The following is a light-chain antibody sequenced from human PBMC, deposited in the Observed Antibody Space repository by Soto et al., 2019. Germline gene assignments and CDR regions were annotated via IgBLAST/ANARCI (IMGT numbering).Light chain of an antibody. V-gene: IGLV1-40*01. CDR1: SSNIGAGYD. Sequence: QSVLTQPPSVSGAPGQRVTISCTGGSSNIGAGYDVHWYQQLPGTAPKLLIHGNSNRPSGVPDRISGSKSGTSASLAITGLQAEDEADYYGQSYDSSLSGSVFGGGTKLTVL. J-gene: IGLJ2*01. CDR3: QSYDSSLSGSV. CDR2: GNS.